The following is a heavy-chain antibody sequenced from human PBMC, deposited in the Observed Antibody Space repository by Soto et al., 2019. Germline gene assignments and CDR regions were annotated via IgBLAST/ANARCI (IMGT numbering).Heavy chain of an antibody. CDR1: GYTFTSYG. V-gene: IGHV1-18*01. J-gene: IGHJ3*02. Sequence: QVQLVQSGAEVKKPGASVKVSCKASGYTFTSYGISWVRQAPGQGLEWMGWISVYNANTNYAQKFQGRVTMTTDTSTSTAYMELRSLRSDDTAVYCARDVEDVAVVAATHNDAFDIWGQGTMVTVSS. CDR3: ARDVEDVAVVAATHNDAFDI. D-gene: IGHD2-15*01. CDR2: ISVYNANT.